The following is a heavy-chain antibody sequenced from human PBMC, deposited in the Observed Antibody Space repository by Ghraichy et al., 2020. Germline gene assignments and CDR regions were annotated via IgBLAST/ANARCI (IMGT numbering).Heavy chain of an antibody. V-gene: IGHV4-34*01. J-gene: IGHJ4*02. CDR1: GGSFSGYY. CDR3: ARGFWRRWQVAGTVSFDY. CDR2: INHSGST. D-gene: IGHD6-19*01. Sequence: SETLSLTCAVYGGSFSGYYWSWIRQPPGKGLEWIGEINHSGSTNYNPSLKSRVTISVDTSKNQFSLKLSSVTAADTAVYYCARGFWRRWQVAGTVSFDYWGQGTLVTVSS.